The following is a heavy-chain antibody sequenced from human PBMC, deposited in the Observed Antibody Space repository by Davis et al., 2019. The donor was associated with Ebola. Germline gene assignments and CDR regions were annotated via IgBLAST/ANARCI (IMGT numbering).Heavy chain of an antibody. CDR3: AKGGGYYDYVWGSHSEGYFDY. CDR1: GFTFSSYA. J-gene: IGHJ4*02. CDR2: ISGSGGST. Sequence: GGSLRLSCAASGFTFSSYAMSWVRQAPGKGLEWVSAISGSGGSTYYADSVKGRFTISSDNSKTTLYLQMNSLRAEDTAVYYCAKGGGYYDYVWGSHSEGYFDYWGQGTLVTVSS. D-gene: IGHD3-16*01. V-gene: IGHV3-23*01.